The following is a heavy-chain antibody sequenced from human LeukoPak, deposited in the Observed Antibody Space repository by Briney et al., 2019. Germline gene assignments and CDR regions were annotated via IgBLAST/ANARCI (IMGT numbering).Heavy chain of an antibody. CDR2: INPGNSVT. CDR1: GYSFTSHW. CDR3: GGMVVTTGYFGMDV. Sequence: GESLKISCEGSGYSFTSHWIGWARQAPGKGLEWMGIINPGNSVTRYSPSFQGQVTMSVDKSISTAYLQWNSLEASDTAIYYCGGMVVTTGYFGMDVWGQGTPVTVTS. D-gene: IGHD2-21*02. J-gene: IGHJ6*02. V-gene: IGHV5-51*01.